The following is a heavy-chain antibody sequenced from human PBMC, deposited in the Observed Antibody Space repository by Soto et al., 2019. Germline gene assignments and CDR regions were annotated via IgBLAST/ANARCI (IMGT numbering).Heavy chain of an antibody. CDR3: SRSLDS. J-gene: IGHJ4*02. CDR2: ISTDGSEK. V-gene: IGHV3-7*01. CDR1: GFTFSSFW. Sequence: GGSLRLSCAASGFTFSSFWMDWVRQAPGKGLEWVANISTDGSEKQYVDSVKGRFTISRDNDKNLLYLQMSSVTAEDSALYYFSRSLDSWGQGTRVTVSS.